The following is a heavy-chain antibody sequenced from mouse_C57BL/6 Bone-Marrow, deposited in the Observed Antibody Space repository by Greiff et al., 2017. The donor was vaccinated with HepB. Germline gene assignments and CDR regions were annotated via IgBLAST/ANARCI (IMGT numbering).Heavy chain of an antibody. J-gene: IGHJ3*01. CDR1: GFTFTDYY. CDR3: ARYISTMVTTPFAY. CDR2: IRNKANGYTT. V-gene: IGHV7-3*01. Sequence: EVKVVESGGGLVQPGGSLSLSCAASGFTFTDYYMSWVRQPPGKALEWLGFIRNKANGYTTEYSASVKGRFTISRDNSQSILYLQMNALRAEDSATYYCARYISTMVTTPFAYWGQGTLVTVSA. D-gene: IGHD2-2*01.